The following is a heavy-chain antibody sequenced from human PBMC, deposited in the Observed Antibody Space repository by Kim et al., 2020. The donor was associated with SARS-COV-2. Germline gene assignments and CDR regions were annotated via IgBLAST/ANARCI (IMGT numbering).Heavy chain of an antibody. D-gene: IGHD3-10*01. Sequence: ASVKVSCKASGYTFTSYGISWVRQAPGQGLEWMGWISAYNGNTNYAQKPQGRDTMTTDTSTSTAYMELRSLRSDDTAVYYCSRGPFMHGARGVIYYYYYGMDVWGQGTTVTVSS. CDR1: GYTFTSYG. V-gene: IGHV1-18*04. CDR3: SRGPFMHGARGVIYYYYYGMDV. J-gene: IGHJ6*02. CDR2: ISAYNGNT.